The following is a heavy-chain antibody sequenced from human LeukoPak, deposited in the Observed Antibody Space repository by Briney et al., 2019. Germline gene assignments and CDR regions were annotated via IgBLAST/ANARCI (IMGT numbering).Heavy chain of an antibody. V-gene: IGHV3-74*01. Sequence: PGGSLRLSCAASGFTFSSYWMHWVRQAPGKGXVWVSRINSDGSTTSYADSVKGRFTNSRDNAENTLYLQMNSLRAEDTAVYFCARGYCSSTSCLSRFADYWGQGTLVTVSS. CDR1: GFTFSSYW. D-gene: IGHD2-2*01. CDR2: INSDGSTT. J-gene: IGHJ4*02. CDR3: ARGYCSSTSCLSRFADY.